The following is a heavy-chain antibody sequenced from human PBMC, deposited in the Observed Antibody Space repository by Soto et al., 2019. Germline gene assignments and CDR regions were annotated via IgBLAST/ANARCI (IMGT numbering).Heavy chain of an antibody. CDR2: IIPIFGTA. CDR3: AREGLHSSSYFDY. D-gene: IGHD6-6*01. CDR1: GGTFSSYA. Sequence: SVKVSCKASGGTFSSYAISWVRQAPGQGLEWMGGIIPIFGTANYAQRFQGRVTITADESTSTAYMELSSLRSEDTAVYYCAREGLHSSSYFDYWGQGTLVTVSS. V-gene: IGHV1-69*13. J-gene: IGHJ4*02.